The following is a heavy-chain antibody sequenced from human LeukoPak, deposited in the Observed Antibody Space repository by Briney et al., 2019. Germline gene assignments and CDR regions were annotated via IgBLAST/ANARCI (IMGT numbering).Heavy chain of an antibody. J-gene: IGHJ4*02. CDR3: ARDHGLGGGFDY. CDR1: GGSFSGYY. CDR2: INHSGST. V-gene: IGHV4-34*01. Sequence: SETLSLTCAVYGGSFSGYYWSWIRQPPGKGLERIGEINHSGSTNYNPSLKSRVTISVDTSKNQFSLKLSSVTAADTAVYYCARDHGLGGGFDYWGQGTLVTVSS. D-gene: IGHD2-2*03.